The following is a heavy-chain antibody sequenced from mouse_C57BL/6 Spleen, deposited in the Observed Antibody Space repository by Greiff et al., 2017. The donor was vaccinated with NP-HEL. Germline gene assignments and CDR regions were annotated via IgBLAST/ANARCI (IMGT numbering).Heavy chain of an antibody. CDR2: IDPSDSET. CDR3: ARAPDYDYDGGRWYFDV. D-gene: IGHD2-4*01. J-gene: IGHJ1*03. V-gene: IGHV1-52*01. Sequence: QVQLQQSGAELVRPGSSVKLSCKASGYTFTSYWMHWVKQRPIQGLEWIGNIDPSDSETHYNQKFKDKATLTVDKSSSTAYMQLSSLTSEDSAVYYCARAPDYDYDGGRWYFDVWGTGTTVTVSS. CDR1: GYTFTSYW.